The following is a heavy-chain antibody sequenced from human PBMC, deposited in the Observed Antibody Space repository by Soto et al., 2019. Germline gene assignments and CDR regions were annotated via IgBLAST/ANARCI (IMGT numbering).Heavy chain of an antibody. J-gene: IGHJ4*02. CDR1: GFTFSSYG. Sequence: QVQLVESGGGVVQPGRSLRLSCAASGFTFSSYGMHWVRQAPGKGLEWVALIWYDGTYKYYADSVKGRFTISRDNSKNTLYLQVNSLRAEDTAVYYCARLQNYIFDYWGQGTLVTVSS. CDR2: IWYDGTYK. V-gene: IGHV3-33*01. CDR3: ARLQNYIFDY. D-gene: IGHD1-1*01.